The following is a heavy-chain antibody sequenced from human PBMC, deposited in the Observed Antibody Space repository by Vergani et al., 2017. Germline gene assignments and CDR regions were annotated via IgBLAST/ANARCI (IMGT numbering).Heavy chain of an antibody. CDR1: GFTFSSYA. J-gene: IGHJ4*02. V-gene: IGHV3-23*01. CDR3: AKDVIRGYSGYDY. D-gene: IGHD5-12*01. Sequence: EVQLLESGGGLVQPGGSLRLSCAASGFTFSSYAMSWVRQAPGKGMEWVSAISGSGGSTYYADSVKGRFTISRDNSKNTLYLQMNSLRAEDTAVYYCAKDVIRGYSGYDYWGQGTLVTVSS. CDR2: ISGSGGST.